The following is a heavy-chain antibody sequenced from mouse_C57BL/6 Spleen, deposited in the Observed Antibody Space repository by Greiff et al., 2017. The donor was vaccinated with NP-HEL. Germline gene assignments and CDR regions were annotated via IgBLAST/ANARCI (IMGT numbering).Heavy chain of an antibody. V-gene: IGHV14-4*01. J-gene: IGHJ2*01. Sequence: EVQLQQSGAELVRPGASVKLSCTASGFNIKDDYMHWVKQRPEQGLEWIGWIDPENGDTEYASKFQGKATITADTSSNTAYLQLSSLTSEDTAVYYCTTGQLREDFDYWGQGTTLTVSS. CDR3: TTGQLREDFDY. CDR2: IDPENGDT. D-gene: IGHD3-2*02. CDR1: GFNIKDDY.